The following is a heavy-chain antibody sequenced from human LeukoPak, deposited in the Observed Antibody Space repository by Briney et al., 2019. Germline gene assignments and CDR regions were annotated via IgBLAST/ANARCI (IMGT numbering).Heavy chain of an antibody. CDR2: ISGGRANT. Sequence: GGSLRLSCAASGFTFSSYATSWASQVPGKGLEWVSTISGGRANTYYADSVKGGFTISRDNSKNTLYLQMNSLRAEDRAVYYCAKEHDILTGYGMDVWGQGTTVTVSS. D-gene: IGHD3-9*01. V-gene: IGHV3-23*01. CDR1: GFTFSSYA. J-gene: IGHJ6*02. CDR3: AKEHDILTGYGMDV.